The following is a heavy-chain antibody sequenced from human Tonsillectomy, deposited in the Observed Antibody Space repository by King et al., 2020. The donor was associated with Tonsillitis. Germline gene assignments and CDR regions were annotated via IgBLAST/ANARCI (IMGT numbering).Heavy chain of an antibody. CDR3: AKCPTKVYDSNGYWFGNWYFDL. D-gene: IGHD3-22*01. CDR2: ISYDGSNK. Sequence: VQLVESGGGVVQPGRSLRLSCAASGFTFSSYGMHWVRQAPGKGLKWVAVISYDGSNKYYADSVKGRFTISRDNSKNTLYLKMNSLRTDDTAVYYCAKCPTKVYDSNGYWFGNWYFDLCGRGTLVTVSS. J-gene: IGHJ2*01. V-gene: IGHV3-30*18. CDR1: GFTFSSYG.